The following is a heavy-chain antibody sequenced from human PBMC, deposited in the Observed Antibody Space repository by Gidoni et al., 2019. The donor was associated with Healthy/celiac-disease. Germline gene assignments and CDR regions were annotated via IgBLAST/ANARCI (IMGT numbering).Heavy chain of an antibody. CDR1: GFTFSSYG. Sequence: QVQLVESGGGVVQPGRSLRLSCAASGFTFSSYGMHWVRQAPGKGLEWVAVIWYDGSNKYYADSVKGRFTISRDNSKNTLYLQMNSLRAEDTAVYYCARGKAEYSSSSVYYYYYMGVWGKGTTVTVSS. CDR2: IWYDGSNK. D-gene: IGHD6-6*01. V-gene: IGHV3-33*01. CDR3: ARGKAEYSSSSVYYYYYMGV. J-gene: IGHJ6*03.